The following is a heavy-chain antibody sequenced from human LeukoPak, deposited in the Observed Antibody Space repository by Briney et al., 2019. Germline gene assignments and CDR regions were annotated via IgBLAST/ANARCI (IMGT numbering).Heavy chain of an antibody. Sequence: SETLSLTCTVSGGSISGYYWSWIRRPPGKGLEWIGYIYNDGSTNYSPSLRSRVAISVDTTKNQVSLKLTSLTAADTAVYYCAGDRYSSIWSYYWGQGTLVTVSS. D-gene: IGHD6-13*01. J-gene: IGHJ4*02. CDR3: AGDRYSSIWSYY. CDR1: GGSISGYY. CDR2: IYNDGST. V-gene: IGHV4-59*03.